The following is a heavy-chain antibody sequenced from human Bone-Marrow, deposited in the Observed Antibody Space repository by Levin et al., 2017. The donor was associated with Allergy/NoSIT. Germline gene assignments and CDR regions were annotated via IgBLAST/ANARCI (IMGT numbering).Heavy chain of an antibody. CDR3: ARERGAAYFDY. D-gene: IGHD6-25*01. CDR1: GFTVSSNY. V-gene: IGHV3-53*01. Sequence: LSLTCAASGFTVSSNYMSWVRQAPGKGLEWVSVIYSGGSTYYADSVKGRFTISRDNSKNTLYLQMNSLRAEDTAVYYCARERGAAYFDYWGQGTLVTVSS. CDR2: IYSGGST. J-gene: IGHJ4*02.